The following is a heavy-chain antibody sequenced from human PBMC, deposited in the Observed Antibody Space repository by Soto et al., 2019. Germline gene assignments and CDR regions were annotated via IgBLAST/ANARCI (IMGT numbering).Heavy chain of an antibody. V-gene: IGHV5-51*01. J-gene: IGHJ6*02. D-gene: IGHD3-3*01. CDR1: GYSFTNYW. CDR2: IYPGDSHA. Sequence: GESLKISCKGSGYSFTNYWIGWVRQMPGKGLEWMGIIYPGDSHAIYSPSFQGQVTMSADKSISTAYLQWSSLKASDTAMYYCARPFQGYDFWSGYQLYRMAVSGQGTTVTVSS. CDR3: ARPFQGYDFWSGYQLYRMAV.